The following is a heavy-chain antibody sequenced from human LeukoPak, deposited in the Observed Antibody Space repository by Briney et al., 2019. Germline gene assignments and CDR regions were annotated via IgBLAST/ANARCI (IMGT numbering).Heavy chain of an antibody. CDR2: IYPGDSDT. V-gene: IGHV5-51*01. CDR1: GYSFTSYW. Sequence: GESLKISCKGSGYSFTSYWIGWVRQMPGKGLEWMGIIYPGDSDTRYSPSFQGQVTISADKSISTAYLQWSSLKASDTAMYYCARLVYGDYAERYFQHWGQGTLVTVSS. J-gene: IGHJ1*01. CDR3: ARLVYGDYAERYFQH. D-gene: IGHD4-17*01.